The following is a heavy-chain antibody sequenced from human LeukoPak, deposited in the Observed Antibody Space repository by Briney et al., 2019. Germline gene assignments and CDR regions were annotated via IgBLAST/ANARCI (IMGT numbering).Heavy chain of an antibody. CDR3: ARDLYYDILTGYSVSYAFDI. D-gene: IGHD3-9*01. J-gene: IGHJ3*02. V-gene: IGHV3-7*01. CDR2: IKQDGSEK. Sequence: GGSLRLSCAASGFTFSSYWMSWVRQAPGKGLEWVANIKQDGSEKYYVDSVKGRFTISRDNAKNSLYLQMNSLRAEDTAVYYCARDLYYDILTGYSVSYAFDIWGQGTMVTVSS. CDR1: GFTFSSYW.